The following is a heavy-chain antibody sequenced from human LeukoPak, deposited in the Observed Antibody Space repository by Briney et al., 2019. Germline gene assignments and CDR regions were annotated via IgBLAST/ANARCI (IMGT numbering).Heavy chain of an antibody. Sequence: PSETLSLTCAVYGGSFSSAYWSWIRQPPGKGLEWIGEIHHSGFTNYNPSLKSRITTSVDMSKNQFSLKLSSVTAADTAVYYCARVPAKDGNYYYYYGVDVWGQGTTVTVSS. J-gene: IGHJ6*02. V-gene: IGHV4-34*01. CDR1: GGSFSSAY. D-gene: IGHD2-15*01. CDR2: IHHSGFT. CDR3: ARVPAKDGNYYYYYGVDV.